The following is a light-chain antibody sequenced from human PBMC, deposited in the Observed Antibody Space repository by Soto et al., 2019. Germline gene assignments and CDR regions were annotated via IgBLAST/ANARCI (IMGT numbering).Light chain of an antibody. Sequence: EILLTQSPGTLSLSPGERATLSCRASQSVPKNYLAWYQQEPGQAPRLLIYGPSSRANGIPDRFSGSGSGTDFTLTISRLEPEDFSVYYCHQYATSPQTFGQGTKVGIK. CDR2: GPS. V-gene: IGKV3-20*01. CDR1: QSVPKNY. CDR3: HQYATSPQT. J-gene: IGKJ1*01.